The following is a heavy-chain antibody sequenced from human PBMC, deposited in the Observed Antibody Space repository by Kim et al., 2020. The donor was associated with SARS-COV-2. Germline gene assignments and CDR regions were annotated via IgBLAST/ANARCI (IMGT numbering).Heavy chain of an antibody. D-gene: IGHD6-13*01. Sequence: GGSLRLSCAASGFTFSTYAMHWVRQAPGKGLEWVTLISYDGGREYYVDSVKGRFTISRDNSKNTLYLQMNSLRAEDTAVYYCARGGIAAAGTRRYYFDYWGQGTLVTVSS. V-gene: IGHV3-30*04. CDR2: ISYDGGRE. CDR3: ARGGIAAAGTRRYYFDY. CDR1: GFTFSTYA. J-gene: IGHJ4*02.